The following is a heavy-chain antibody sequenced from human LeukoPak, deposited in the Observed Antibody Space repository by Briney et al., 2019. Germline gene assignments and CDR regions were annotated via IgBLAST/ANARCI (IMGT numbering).Heavy chain of an antibody. V-gene: IGHV4-61*08. CDR3: AREAMYSYGNNFDY. J-gene: IGHJ4*02. D-gene: IGHD5-18*01. CDR2: IHYSGST. Sequence: PSETLSLTCAVSGGSISSGGYSWSWIRQPPGRGLEWIGYIHYSGSTNYNPSLKSRVTISVDTSKNQFSLKLSSVTAADTAVYHCAREAMYSYGNNFDYWGQGTLVTVSS. CDR1: GGSISSGGYS.